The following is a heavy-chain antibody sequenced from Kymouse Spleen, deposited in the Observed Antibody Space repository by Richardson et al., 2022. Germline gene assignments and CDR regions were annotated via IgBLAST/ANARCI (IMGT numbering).Heavy chain of an antibody. CDR1: GGSISSSSYY. D-gene: IGHD3-10*01. CDR2: IYYSGST. V-gene: IGHV4-39*01. CDR3: ARDLLNYYGSGSYYNPFDY. Sequence: QLQLQESGPGLVKPSETLSLTCTVSGGSISSSSYYWGWIRQPPGKGLEWIGSIYYSGSTYYNPSLKSRVTISVDTSKNQFSLKLSSVTAADTAVYYCARDLLNYYGSGSYYNPFDYWGQGTLVTVSS. J-gene: IGHJ4*02.